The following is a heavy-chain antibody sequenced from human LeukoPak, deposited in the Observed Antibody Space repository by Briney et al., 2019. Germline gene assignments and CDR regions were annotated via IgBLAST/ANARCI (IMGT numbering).Heavy chain of an antibody. CDR3: ARVFTMIVGGAFDI. V-gene: IGHV1-69*05. CDR1: RHTFSSYA. D-gene: IGHD3-22*01. CDR2: IIPIFGTA. Sequence: TVNLSYKSSRHTFSSYAISWVRHAPGQGLEGMRRIIPIFGTANYAQKFQGRVTITTDESTSTAYMELSSLRSEDTAVYYCARVFTMIVGGAFDIWGQGTMVTVSS. J-gene: IGHJ3*02.